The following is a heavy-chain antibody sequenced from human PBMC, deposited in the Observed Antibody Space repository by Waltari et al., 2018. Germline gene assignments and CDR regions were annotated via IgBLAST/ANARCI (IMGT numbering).Heavy chain of an antibody. J-gene: IGHJ2*01. V-gene: IGHV1-2*02. CDR1: GYTFTGYY. D-gene: IGHD2-21*01. Sequence: QVQLVQSGAEVKKPGASVKVSCKASGYTFTGYYMHWVRQAPGQGLEWMGWINPNSGGTNYAQKFQGRVTMTRDTSISTAYMELSRLRSDDTAVYYCARDQCGGDCYRYWYFDLWAVAPWSLSPQ. CDR2: INPNSGGT. CDR3: ARDQCGGDCYRYWYFDL.